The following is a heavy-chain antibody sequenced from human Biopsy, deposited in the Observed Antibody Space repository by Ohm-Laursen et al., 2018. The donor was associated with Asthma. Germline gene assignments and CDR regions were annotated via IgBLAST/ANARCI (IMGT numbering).Heavy chain of an antibody. D-gene: IGHD6-19*01. Sequence: SAKVSCKAPGGTFSNFAISWMRQAPGQGLEWLGGIMTVFGTTNYAQKFQGRVTITADESTSTAYMEVTSLRSEDTAIYYCARCQVGYSSGWSLLLKKIYYSGMDVWGQGTAVTVSS. J-gene: IGHJ6*02. CDR1: GGTFSNFA. CDR2: IMTVFGTT. CDR3: ARCQVGYSSGWSLLLKKIYYSGMDV. V-gene: IGHV1-69*13.